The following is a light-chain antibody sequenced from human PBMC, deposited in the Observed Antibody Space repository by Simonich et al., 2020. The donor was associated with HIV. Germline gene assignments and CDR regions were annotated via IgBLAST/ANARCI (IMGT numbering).Light chain of an antibody. Sequence: EIVMTQSPATLSVSPGERATLSCMASQSISNNLAWYKQKPGQAPRLLIFGASIRATGIPARFSGSGSGTEFTLTITSMQSEDFAIYYCQQYDDWLLLTFGGGTKVEI. CDR1: QSISNN. J-gene: IGKJ4*01. V-gene: IGKV3-15*01. CDR2: GAS. CDR3: QQYDDWLLLT.